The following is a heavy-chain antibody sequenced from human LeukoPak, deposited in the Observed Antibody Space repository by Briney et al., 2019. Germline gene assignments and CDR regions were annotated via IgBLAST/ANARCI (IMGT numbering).Heavy chain of an antibody. CDR2: ISAYNGNT. CDR1: GYTFTSYG. D-gene: IGHD6-19*01. CDR3: ARAESSSGWYYFDY. V-gene: IGHV1-18*01. Sequence: ASVKVSCKASGYTFTSYGISWVRQAPGQGLEWMGWISAYNGNTNYAQKLQGRVTMTTDTSTSTAYMELRSLRSHDTAVYYCARAESSSGWYYFDYWGQGTLVTVSS. J-gene: IGHJ4*02.